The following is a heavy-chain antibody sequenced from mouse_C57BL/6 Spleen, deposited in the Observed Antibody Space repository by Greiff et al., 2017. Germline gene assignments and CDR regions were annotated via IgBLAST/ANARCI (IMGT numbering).Heavy chain of an antibody. CDR3: ARSGDYAWYFDV. D-gene: IGHD2-4*01. Sequence: EVKLVESGPELVKPGASVKISCKASGYSFTDYNMNWVKQSNGKSLEWIGVINPNYGTTSYNQKFKGKATLTVDQSSSTAYMQLNSLTSEDSAVYYCARSGDYAWYFDVWGTGTTVTVSS. J-gene: IGHJ1*03. CDR2: INPNYGTT. V-gene: IGHV1-39*01. CDR1: GYSFTDYN.